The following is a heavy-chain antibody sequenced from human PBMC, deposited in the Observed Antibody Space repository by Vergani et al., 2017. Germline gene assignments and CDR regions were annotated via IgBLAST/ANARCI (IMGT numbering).Heavy chain of an antibody. Sequence: EMWLLESGGGLVQPGGSLRLSCAASGFTFSSYAMSWVRQAPGKGLDWVSTISGSSSYVFYRDSVEGRFTITRDNAKKSVYLQMNSLRAEDTAMYFCASWEGIPAATPGYYYYYYMDVWGKGTTVTVSS. D-gene: IGHD2-2*01. V-gene: IGHV3-21*01. CDR2: ISGSSSYV. CDR3: ASWEGIPAATPGYYYYYYMDV. CDR1: GFTFSSYA. J-gene: IGHJ6*03.